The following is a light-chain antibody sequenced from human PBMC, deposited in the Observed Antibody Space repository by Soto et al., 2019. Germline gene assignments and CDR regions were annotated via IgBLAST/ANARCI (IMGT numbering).Light chain of an antibody. CDR2: AAS. CDR3: QQANSFPIT. V-gene: IGKV1-39*01. CDR1: QSISSY. Sequence: DIQMTQSPSSLSASVGDRVTITCQASQSISSYLNWYQQKPGKAPKLLIYAASSLQSGVPSRFSGSGSGTDCTLTISSLQPEDVATYYCQQANSFPITFGQGTRLEIK. J-gene: IGKJ5*01.